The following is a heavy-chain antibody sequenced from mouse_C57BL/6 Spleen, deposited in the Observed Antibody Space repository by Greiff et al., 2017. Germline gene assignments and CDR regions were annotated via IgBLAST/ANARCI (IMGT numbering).Heavy chain of an antibody. CDR3: ARGRSSGSMDY. Sequence: QVQLQQSGAELVRPGTSVKVSCKASGYAFTNYLIEWVKQRPGQGLEWIGVINPGSGGTNYNEKFKGKATLTADKSSSTAYMQLSSLTSEDSVCYFCARGRSSGSMDYWGQGTSVTVSS. CDR2: INPGSGGT. V-gene: IGHV1-54*01. CDR1: GYAFTNYL. D-gene: IGHD3-2*02. J-gene: IGHJ4*01.